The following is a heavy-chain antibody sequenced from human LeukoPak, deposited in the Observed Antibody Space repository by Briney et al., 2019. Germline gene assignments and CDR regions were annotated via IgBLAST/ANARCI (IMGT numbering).Heavy chain of an antibody. J-gene: IGHJ4*02. Sequence: PGGSLRLSCVASGFIFSDYSMNWVRQAPGKGLVWISYVGIDSGNTMYADSVKGRFTISGDRAKNSLYLQMDSLRVEDTAVYYCARDTKYAFDNWGQGTLVTVSS. CDR3: ARDTKYAFDN. D-gene: IGHD2-2*01. CDR1: GFIFSDYS. V-gene: IGHV3-48*01. CDR2: VGIDSGNT.